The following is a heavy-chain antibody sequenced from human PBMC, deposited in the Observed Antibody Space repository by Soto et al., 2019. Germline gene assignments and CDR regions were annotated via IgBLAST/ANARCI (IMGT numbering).Heavy chain of an antibody. CDR1: GGSFTNYA. D-gene: IGHD3-10*01. J-gene: IGHJ6*02. V-gene: IGHV1-69*01. CDR3: AVAMVREILIFESSGMHV. CDR2: IIPNFDTP. Sequence: QVHLVQSGAEVKKPGSSVKVSCKTSGGSFTNYAVSWLRQAPGQGLEWMGGIIPNFDTPNYAQKFQDRDTSMADESTSTVYMELRSLRSNDTAVYYCAVAMVREILIFESSGMHVWGQGTTVIVSS.